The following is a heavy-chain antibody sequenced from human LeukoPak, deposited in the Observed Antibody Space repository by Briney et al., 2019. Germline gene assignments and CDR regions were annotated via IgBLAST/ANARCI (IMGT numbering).Heavy chain of an antibody. CDR3: SRTAASATEDS. Sequence: PSETLSLTCTVSGGSISSSSYYWGWIRQPPGKGLEWIGAMYYSGSTYYNPSLKSRVTLSVDTSKNQFSLKLASVTAADTAVYYCSRTAASATEDSWGQGTLVTVSS. CDR1: GGSISSSSYY. D-gene: IGHD6-13*01. J-gene: IGHJ1*01. V-gene: IGHV4-39*01. CDR2: MYYSGST.